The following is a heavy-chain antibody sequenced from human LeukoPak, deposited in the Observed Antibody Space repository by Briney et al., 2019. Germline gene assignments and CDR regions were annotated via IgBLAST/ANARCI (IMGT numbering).Heavy chain of an antibody. J-gene: IGHJ4*02. V-gene: IGHV3-30*04. D-gene: IGHD5-18*01. CDR3: ARDTLDTAMVTFDY. CDR1: GFTFSTYA. CDR2: FSYDGSNK. Sequence: PGRSLRLSCAASGFTFSTYAMHWVRQAPGKGLEWVAVFSYDGSNKYYADSVKGRFTISRDNSKNTLYLQMNSLRAEDTAVYYCARDTLDTAMVTFDYWGQGTLVTVSS.